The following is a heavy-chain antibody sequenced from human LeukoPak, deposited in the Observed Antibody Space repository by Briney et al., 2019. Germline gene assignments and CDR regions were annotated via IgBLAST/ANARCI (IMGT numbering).Heavy chain of an antibody. Sequence: SETLSLTCTVSGLSISSGYYWGWIRQPPGKGLVWIGSIYYSGSTYYNPSLKSRVTISVDTSKNQFSLKLSSVTAADTAVYYCARRLFAAVAANSAFDIWGQGTMVTVSS. CDR2: IYYSGST. J-gene: IGHJ3*02. CDR3: ARRLFAAVAANSAFDI. V-gene: IGHV4-38-2*02. CDR1: GLSISSGYY. D-gene: IGHD6-19*01.